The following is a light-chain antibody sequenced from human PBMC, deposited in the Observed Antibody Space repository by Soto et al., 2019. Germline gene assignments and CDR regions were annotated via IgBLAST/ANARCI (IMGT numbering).Light chain of an antibody. CDR1: SSNIGSNY. J-gene: IGLJ3*02. V-gene: IGLV1-51*02. CDR3: GSWDTSLNAGV. CDR2: ENI. Sequence: QSVLTQPPSVSAAPGQTVTISCSGGSSNIGSNYVSWFQQLPGTAPKLLIYENINRPSGIPDRFSGSKSATSATLGIAGLQTEDEADYYCGSWDTSLNAGVFGGGTKLTVL.